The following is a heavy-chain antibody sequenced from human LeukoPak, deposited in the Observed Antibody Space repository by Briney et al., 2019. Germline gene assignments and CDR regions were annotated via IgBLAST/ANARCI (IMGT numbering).Heavy chain of an antibody. Sequence: HGGSLRLSCAASGFTFDDYARHWVRQAPGKGLERVSGISWNSGSIGYADSVKGRFTISRDNAKNSLYLQMNRLRAEDTALYYCAKGEYFQHWGQGTLVTVSS. J-gene: IGHJ1*01. D-gene: IGHD1-26*01. CDR3: AKGEYFQH. CDR2: ISWNSGSI. CDR1: GFTFDDYA. V-gene: IGHV3-9*01.